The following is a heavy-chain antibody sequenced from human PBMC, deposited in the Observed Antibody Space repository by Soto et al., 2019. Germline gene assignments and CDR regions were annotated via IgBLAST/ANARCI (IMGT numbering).Heavy chain of an antibody. D-gene: IGHD3-22*01. J-gene: IGHJ4*02. CDR1: GFTVSSNY. CDR3: GAPDYDSSGYLHY. Sequence: HPGGSLRLSCAASGFTVSSNYMSWVRQAPGKGLEWVSVIYSGGSTYYADSVKGRFTISRDNSKNTLYLQMNSLRAENTAVYYCGAPDYDSSGYLHYWGQGTLVTVSS. CDR2: IYSGGST. V-gene: IGHV3-53*01.